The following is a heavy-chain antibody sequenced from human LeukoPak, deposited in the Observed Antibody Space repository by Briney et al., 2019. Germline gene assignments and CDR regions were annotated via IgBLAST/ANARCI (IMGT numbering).Heavy chain of an antibody. V-gene: IGHV4-59*01. Sequence: SETLSLTCTVSGGSISSYYWSWLRQPPGKGLEWIGYIYYSGSTNYNPSLKSRVTISVDTSKNQFSLKLSSVTAADTAVYYCARAFKERRPNYYYYYYYMDVWGKGTTVTISS. CDR3: ARAFKERRPNYYYYYYYMDV. CDR2: IYYSGST. J-gene: IGHJ6*03. CDR1: GGSISSYY. D-gene: IGHD5-24*01.